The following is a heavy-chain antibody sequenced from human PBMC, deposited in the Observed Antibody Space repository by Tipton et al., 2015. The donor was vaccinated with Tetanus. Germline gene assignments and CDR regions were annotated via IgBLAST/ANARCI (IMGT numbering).Heavy chain of an antibody. CDR3: ARAVRFYYDSSTYYQYYFDS. CDR1: GGSISGGGYS. V-gene: IGHV4-30-2*01. CDR2: IYERGTT. J-gene: IGHJ4*02. Sequence: TLSLTCDVSGGSISGGGYSWSWIRQPPGPGKGLEWIGYIYERGTTHYNPSLKSRVTLSLDMSKNHVSLNLTSVTAADTAAYYCARAVRFYYDSSTYYQYYFDSWGQGTLVTVSS. D-gene: IGHD3-22*01.